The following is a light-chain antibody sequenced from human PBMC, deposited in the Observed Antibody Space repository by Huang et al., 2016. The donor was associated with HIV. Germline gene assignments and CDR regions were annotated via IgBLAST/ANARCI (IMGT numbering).Light chain of an antibody. V-gene: IGKV3-11*01. CDR3: HQHSSWPGT. CDR1: QSVGSY. Sequence: DIVLTQSQATLSLSPGERATLSCRAGQSVGSYLAWYQQTPGQAPRLLVSDASHRATGIPARFSGSGSGTDFTLTISSLEPEDFAVYYCHQHSSWPGTFGQGTRVEIK. J-gene: IGKJ1*01. CDR2: DAS.